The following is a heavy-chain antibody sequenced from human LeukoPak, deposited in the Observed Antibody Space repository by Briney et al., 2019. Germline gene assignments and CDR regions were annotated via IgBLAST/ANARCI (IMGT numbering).Heavy chain of an antibody. CDR3: ANPYYYDSSGYLDY. CDR2: ISYDGNNK. Sequence: GGSLRLSCAASGFTFSSYAMHWVRQAPGKGLEWVTVISYDGNNKYYADSVKGRFTISRDNSKNTLYLQMNSLRAEDTAVYYCANPYYYDSSGYLDYWGQGALVTVSS. CDR1: GFTFSSYA. D-gene: IGHD3-22*01. V-gene: IGHV3-30*04. J-gene: IGHJ4*02.